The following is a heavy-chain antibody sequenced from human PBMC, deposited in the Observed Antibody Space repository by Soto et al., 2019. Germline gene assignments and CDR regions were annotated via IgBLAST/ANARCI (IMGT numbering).Heavy chain of an antibody. CDR3: YSLPFGH. Sequence: GSLRLSCAASEVTVTSAWMSWVRRAPGKGVEGVGRIESKTDGGTTDYDAPVKSRFTISREESQNKLELQLNSLKTEDTAAYYCYSLPFGHWGQGTLVTVSS. D-gene: IGHD3-16*02. J-gene: IGHJ5*02. V-gene: IGHV3-15*04. CDR1: EVTVTSAW. CDR2: IESKTDGGTT.